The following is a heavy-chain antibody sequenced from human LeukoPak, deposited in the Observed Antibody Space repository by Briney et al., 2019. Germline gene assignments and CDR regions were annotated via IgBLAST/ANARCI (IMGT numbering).Heavy chain of an antibody. CDR2: IIPILGIA. V-gene: IGHV1-69*04. D-gene: IGHD2-2*01. J-gene: IGHJ6*02. CDR3: AGGYCSSTSCYSSPTYYYGMDV. Sequence: SVKVSCKASGGTFSSYAISWVRGAPGQGLEWMGRIIPILGIANYAQKFQGRVTITADKSTSTAYMELSSLRSEDTAVYYCAGGYCSSTSCYSSPTYYYGMDVWGQGTTVTVSS. CDR1: GGTFSSYA.